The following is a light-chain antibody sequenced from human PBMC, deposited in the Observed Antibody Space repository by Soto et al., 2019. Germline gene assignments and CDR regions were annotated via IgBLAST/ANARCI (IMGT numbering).Light chain of an antibody. V-gene: IGKV3-15*01. Sequence: EIVMTPSPATLSVSPGERATLSCRASQSISSNLAWYQQKPGQAPRLLMFRTSSRATGFPARFSGSGSGTEFNLTISSLQSEDFAVYYCQQYNNWPLTFGGGTKVDI. CDR3: QQYNNWPLT. J-gene: IGKJ4*01. CDR1: QSISSN. CDR2: RTS.